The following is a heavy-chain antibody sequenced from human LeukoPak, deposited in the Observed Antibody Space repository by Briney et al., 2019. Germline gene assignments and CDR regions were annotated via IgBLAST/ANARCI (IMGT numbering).Heavy chain of an antibody. CDR1: GGSISSYY. Sequence: SETLSLTCTVSGGSISSYYWSWIRQPPGKGLEWIGYIYYSGSTNYNPSLKSRVTISVDTSKNQFSLKLGSVTAADTAVYYCARDYYYDSSGYSDAFDIWGQGTMVTVSS. CDR2: IYYSGST. CDR3: ARDYYYDSSGYSDAFDI. D-gene: IGHD3-22*01. J-gene: IGHJ3*02. V-gene: IGHV4-59*01.